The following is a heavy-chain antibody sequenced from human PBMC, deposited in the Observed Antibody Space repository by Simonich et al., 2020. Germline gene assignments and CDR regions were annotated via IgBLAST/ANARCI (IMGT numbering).Heavy chain of an antibody. CDR1: GYTFTSYG. CDR2: ISAYNGNT. D-gene: IGHD2-15*01. Sequence: QVQLVQSGAEVKKPGASVKVSCKASGYTFTSYGISWVRKAPGQGLEWMGGISAYNGNTNYAQKLQGRVTMTTDTSTSTAYMELRSLRSDDTAVYYCARASRGTWWYYYFDYWGQGTLVTVSS. J-gene: IGHJ4*02. V-gene: IGHV1-18*01. CDR3: ARASRGTWWYYYFDY.